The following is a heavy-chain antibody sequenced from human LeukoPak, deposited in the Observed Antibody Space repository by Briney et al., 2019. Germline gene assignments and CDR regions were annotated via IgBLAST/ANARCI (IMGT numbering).Heavy chain of an antibody. CDR3: AREDYYGSGSYGLPNWFDP. D-gene: IGHD3-10*01. V-gene: IGHV3-21*01. Sequence: GGSLRLSCAASGFTFSSCSMNWVRQAPGKGLEWVSSISSSSSYIYYADSVKGRFTISRDNAKNSLYLQMNSLRAEDTAVYYCAREDYYGSGSYGLPNWFDPWGQGTLVTVSS. J-gene: IGHJ5*02. CDR1: GFTFSSCS. CDR2: ISSSSSYI.